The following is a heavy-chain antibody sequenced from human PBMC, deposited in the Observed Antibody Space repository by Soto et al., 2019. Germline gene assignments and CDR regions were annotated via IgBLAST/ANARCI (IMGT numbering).Heavy chain of an antibody. CDR2: IKQDGSKK. CDR3: ASSLVRWGTTDKY. Sequence: GGSLRLSCAASGFNFSSYSMNWVRQAPGKGLEWVANIKQDGSKKYYVDSVKGRFTISRDNAKNSLYLQMNSLRAEDTAVYYCASSLVRWGTTDKYWGQGTLVTVSS. D-gene: IGHD7-27*01. CDR1: GFNFSSYS. V-gene: IGHV3-7*01. J-gene: IGHJ4*02.